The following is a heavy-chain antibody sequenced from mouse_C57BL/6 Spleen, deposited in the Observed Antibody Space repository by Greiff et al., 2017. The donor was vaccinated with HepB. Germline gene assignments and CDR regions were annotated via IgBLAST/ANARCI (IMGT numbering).Heavy chain of an antibody. D-gene: IGHD2-5*01. CDR3: ARRAYYSNYRYAMDY. CDR2: IDPSDSYT. CDR1: GYTFTSYW. V-gene: IGHV1-69*01. Sequence: QVQLQQPGAELVMPGASVKLSCKASGYTFTSYWMHWVKQRPGQGLEWIGEIDPSDSYTNYNQKFKGKSTLTVDKSSSTAYMQLSSLTSEDSAVYYCARRAYYSNYRYAMDYWGQGTSVTVSS. J-gene: IGHJ4*01.